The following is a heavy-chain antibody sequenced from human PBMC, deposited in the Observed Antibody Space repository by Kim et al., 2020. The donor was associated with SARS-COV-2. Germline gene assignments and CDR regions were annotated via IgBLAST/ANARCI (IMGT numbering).Heavy chain of an antibody. CDR2: ISGYNGNK. V-gene: IGHV1-18*01. J-gene: IGHJ5*02. CDR3: ARAPGTYPARGLYGS. CDR1: GYTFTEYG. Sequence: ASVKVSCKASGYTFTEYGISWVRQAPGQGLEWMGWISGYNGNKDYAEKLQGRVTMTTDTSTNTAYMELRSLRSDDTAVYYCARAPGTYPARGLYGSWGQGTLVIVSS. D-gene: IGHD1-26*01.